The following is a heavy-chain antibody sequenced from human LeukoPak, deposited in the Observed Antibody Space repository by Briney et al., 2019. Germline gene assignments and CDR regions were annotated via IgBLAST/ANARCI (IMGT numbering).Heavy chain of an antibody. CDR3: ARDGDSNWYFDL. D-gene: IGHD4-11*01. Sequence: GGSLRLSCAASGFTFSSYDMHWVRRALGKGLEGVAIIWYDGSNKYYADSVKGRFTISRDHSKNTLYLQMNSLRAEDTAIYYCARDGDSNWYFDLWGRGTLVTVSS. CDR2: IWYDGSNK. CDR1: GFTFSSYD. V-gene: IGHV3-33*01. J-gene: IGHJ2*01.